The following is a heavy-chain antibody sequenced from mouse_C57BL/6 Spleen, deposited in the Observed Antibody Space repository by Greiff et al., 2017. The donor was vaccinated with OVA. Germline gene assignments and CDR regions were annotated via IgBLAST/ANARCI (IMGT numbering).Heavy chain of an antibody. V-gene: IGHV5-9-1*02. J-gene: IGHJ1*03. Sequence: EVHLVESGEGLVKPGGSLKLSCAASGFTFSSYAMSWVRQTPEKRLEWVAYISSGGDYIYYADTVKGRFTISRDNARNTLYLQMSSLKSEDTAMYYCTREAGLTGTGYFDVWGTGTTVTVSS. CDR2: ISSGGDYI. D-gene: IGHD4-1*01. CDR1: GFTFSSYA. CDR3: TREAGLTGTGYFDV.